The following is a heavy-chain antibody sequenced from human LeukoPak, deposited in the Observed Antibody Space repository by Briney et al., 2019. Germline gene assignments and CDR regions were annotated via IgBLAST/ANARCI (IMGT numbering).Heavy chain of an antibody. D-gene: IGHD4-23*01. CDR3: ASHKADYGGKNDY. Sequence: GGSLRLSCAASGFTVSRNYMRWVRQAPGKGLEWVSVIYSGGSTYYADSVTGRFTISRDNSKNTLYLQMNSLRAEDTAVYYCASHKADYGGKNDYWGQGTLVTVSS. CDR1: GFTVSRNY. CDR2: IYSGGST. V-gene: IGHV3-53*01. J-gene: IGHJ4*02.